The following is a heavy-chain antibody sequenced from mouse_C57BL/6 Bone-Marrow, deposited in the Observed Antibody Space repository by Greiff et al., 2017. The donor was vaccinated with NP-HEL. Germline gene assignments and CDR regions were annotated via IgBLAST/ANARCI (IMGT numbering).Heavy chain of an antibody. V-gene: IGHV1-69*01. CDR1: GYTFTSYW. CDR3: ARETIYYGNYSYFDY. CDR2: IDPSDSYT. D-gene: IGHD2-1*01. Sequence: VQLQQPGAELVMPGASVKLSCKASGYTFTSYWMHWVKQRPGQGLEWIGEIDPSDSYTNYNQQFKGKSTLTVDKSSSTAYMQLSSLTSEDSAVYYCARETIYYGNYSYFDYWGQGTTLTVSS. J-gene: IGHJ2*01.